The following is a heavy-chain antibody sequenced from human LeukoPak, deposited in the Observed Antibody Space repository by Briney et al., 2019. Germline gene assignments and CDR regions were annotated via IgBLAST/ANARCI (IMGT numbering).Heavy chain of an antibody. CDR3: ARGDGDIVVVPAAIQGAFDI. CDR2: ISSSSSTI. V-gene: IGHV3-48*02. D-gene: IGHD2-2*01. Sequence: PGGSLRLSCAASGFTFSSYSMNWVRQAPGEGLEWVSYISSSSSTIYYADSVKGRFTISRDNAKNSLYLQMNSLRDEDTAVYYCARGDGDIVVVPAAIQGAFDIWGQGTMVTVSS. J-gene: IGHJ3*02. CDR1: GFTFSSYS.